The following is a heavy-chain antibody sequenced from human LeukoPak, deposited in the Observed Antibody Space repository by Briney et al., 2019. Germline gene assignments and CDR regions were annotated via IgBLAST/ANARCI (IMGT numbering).Heavy chain of an antibody. CDR2: IYYSGST. CDR3: ARTGGRGGGY. V-gene: IGHV4-59*01. D-gene: IGHD3-16*01. Sequence: PSETLSLTCTVSGGSISGYYWNWIRQPPGKGLEWIGYIYYSGSTNYKPSLKSRVTISVDTSKNQFSLKLSSVTAADTAVYYWARTGGRGGGYWGQGTLVTASS. CDR1: GGSISGYY. J-gene: IGHJ4*02.